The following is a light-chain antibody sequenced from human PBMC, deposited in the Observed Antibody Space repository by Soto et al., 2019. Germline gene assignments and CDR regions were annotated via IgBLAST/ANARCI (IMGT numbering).Light chain of an antibody. V-gene: IGKV3-11*01. CDR1: ESVNNY. Sequence: ETVLTQSPATLPLSPGERATLSCRASESVNNYLAWYQQKPGQAPRLLIYDASSRATGIPARFSGTGAGTDFTRTISSLEPEDVAVYYCQQRTNWPPTFGQGNKVEIK. J-gene: IGKJ1*01. CDR2: DAS. CDR3: QQRTNWPPT.